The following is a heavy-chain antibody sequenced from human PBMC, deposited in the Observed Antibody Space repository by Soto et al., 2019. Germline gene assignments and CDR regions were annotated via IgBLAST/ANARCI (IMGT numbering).Heavy chain of an antibody. CDR3: ARDRLVPYGYGMDV. V-gene: IGHV3-33*01. CDR1: GFTFRSYG. Sequence: QMQLVESGGCVVQPGRSLRLSRAASGFTFRSYGIHLVRQAPGKGLEWVALIWFDGSKKYYVDSVKGRFAVSRDNSKNTLYLQMNSLRVEDTAVYYCARDRLVPYGYGMDVWGQGTTVTVSS. D-gene: IGHD2-2*01. CDR2: IWFDGSKK. J-gene: IGHJ6*02.